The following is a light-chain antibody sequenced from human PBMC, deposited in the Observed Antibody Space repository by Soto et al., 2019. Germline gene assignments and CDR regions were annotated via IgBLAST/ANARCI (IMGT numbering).Light chain of an antibody. V-gene: IGLV1-51*01. Sequence: QSVLTQPPSVSAAPGQKVTISCSGSSSNIGNNYVSWYQQLPGTAPKLLIYDSNKRPSGIPDRFSGSKSGTSATLGITGPXXXXXXXXXCGTWDSSLSAVVFGGGTKLTV. CDR1: SSNIGNNY. CDR3: GTWDSSLSAVV. J-gene: IGLJ2*01. CDR2: DSN.